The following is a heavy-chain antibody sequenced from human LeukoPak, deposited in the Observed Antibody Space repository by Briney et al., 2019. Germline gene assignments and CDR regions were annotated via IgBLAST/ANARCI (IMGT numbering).Heavy chain of an antibody. CDR3: ARVASAWADDY. CDR1: GFTFCYYG. CDR2: ISSGSGTI. J-gene: IGHJ4*02. V-gene: IGHV3-48*01. D-gene: IGHD6-19*01. Sequence: GGSLRLSCAASGFTFCYYGMNWVRQAPGKGLEWISYISSGSGTIYYADSVKGRFSISRDDAKSSLYLQVNSLRVEDTAVYYCARVASAWADDYWGQGALVTASS.